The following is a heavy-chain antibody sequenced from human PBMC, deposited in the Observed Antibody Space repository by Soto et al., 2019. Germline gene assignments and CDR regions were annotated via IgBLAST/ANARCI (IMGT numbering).Heavy chain of an antibody. V-gene: IGHV1-2*02. CDR3: ARLPDHYGSGTFTFDP. CDR1: GHTLTGYY. J-gene: IGHJ5*02. CDR2: INAKSGGT. D-gene: IGHD3-10*01. Sequence: QVQLVQSGAEVKKPGASVKVSCKASGHTLTGYYVQWVRQAPGQGLEGMGWINAKSGGTKYAQKFQGRVTMTRDTSISTVYMELSRLRSDDTAVYYCARLPDHYGSGTFTFDPWGQGTLVIVSS.